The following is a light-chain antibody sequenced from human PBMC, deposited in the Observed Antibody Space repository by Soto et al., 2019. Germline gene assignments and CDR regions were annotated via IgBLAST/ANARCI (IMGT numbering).Light chain of an antibody. CDR3: QQYNTFSFT. J-gene: IGKJ2*01. Sequence: DIQMTQSPSTLSASIGDRVTITCRASRTISDWLAWYQKRPGKAPKLLLYRAFRLESGVPRRFSGSASGTEFTLTIGGLQPDDFATYYCQQYNTFSFTFGQGTRLEIK. V-gene: IGKV1-5*03. CDR1: RTISDW. CDR2: RAF.